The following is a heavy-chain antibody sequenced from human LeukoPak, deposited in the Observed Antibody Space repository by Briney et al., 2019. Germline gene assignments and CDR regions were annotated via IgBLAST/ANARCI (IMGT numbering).Heavy chain of an antibody. J-gene: IGHJ6*02. D-gene: IGHD6-13*01. CDR3: ANDAAQQQLSNLFYGMDV. V-gene: IGHV3-48*01. CDR2: ISSSSSTI. Sequence: GGSLRLSCAASGFTFSSYSMNWVRQAPGKGLEWVSYISSSSSTIYYADSVKGRFTISRDNAKNSLYLQMNSLRTEDTAVYFCANDAAQQQLSNLFYGMDVWGQGATVTVSS. CDR1: GFTFSSYS.